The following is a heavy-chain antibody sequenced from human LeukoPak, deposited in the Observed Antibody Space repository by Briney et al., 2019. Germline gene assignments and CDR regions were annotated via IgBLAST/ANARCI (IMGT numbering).Heavy chain of an antibody. Sequence: PSETLSLTCTVSGGSISSGSYYWSWIRQPAGKGLEWIGRIYTGGSTNYNPSLKSRVTISVDTSKNQFSLKLSSVTAADTAVYYCARRHDFWSGYYDYWGQGTLVTVSS. D-gene: IGHD3-3*01. CDR1: GGSISSGSYY. CDR2: IYTGGST. J-gene: IGHJ4*02. CDR3: ARRHDFWSGYYDY. V-gene: IGHV4-61*02.